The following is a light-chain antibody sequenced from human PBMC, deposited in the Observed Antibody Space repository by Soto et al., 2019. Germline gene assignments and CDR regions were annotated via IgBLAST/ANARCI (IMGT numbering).Light chain of an antibody. Sequence: QSALTQPASVSGSPGQSITISCTGTSSDVGGYDFVSWYQQHPGKAPKVMIYDVSNRPSGVSNRLSGSKSGNTASLTISGLQAEDEADYYCCSYTSSGTYVFGTGTKVTVL. CDR1: SSDVGGYDF. V-gene: IGLV2-14*01. CDR2: DVS. CDR3: CSYTSSGTYV. J-gene: IGLJ1*01.